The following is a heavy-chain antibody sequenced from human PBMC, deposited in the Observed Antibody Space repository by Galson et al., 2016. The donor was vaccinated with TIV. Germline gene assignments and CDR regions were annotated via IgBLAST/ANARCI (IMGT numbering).Heavy chain of an antibody. Sequence: SLRLSCAASGFTFSTYGMHWVRQAPGKGLEWVAFIWNDGNSKNYADSVKGRFSISRDNSKNTLYLQLNSLRTEEKAIYYCAKDAAYNYGFGVHWGQGALVTGSS. D-gene: IGHD5-18*01. CDR1: GFTFSTYG. V-gene: IGHV3-30*02. J-gene: IGHJ4*02. CDR3: AKDAAYNYGFGVH. CDR2: IWNDGNSK.